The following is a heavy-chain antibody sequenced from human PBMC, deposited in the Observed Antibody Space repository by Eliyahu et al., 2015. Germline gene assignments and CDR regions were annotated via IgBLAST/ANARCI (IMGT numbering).Heavy chain of an antibody. V-gene: IGHV4-31*03. J-gene: IGHJ6*02. CDR1: GGSISSGXYY. D-gene: IGHD3-10*01. CDR3: ARNMVRGVASTGYYYGMDV. CDR2: IYYSGST. Sequence: QVQLQESGPGLVKPSQTLSLTCTVSGGSISSGXYYWXWXRQHPGKGLEWIGYIYYSGSTYYNPSLKSRVTISVDTSKNQFSLKLSSVTAADTAVYYCARNMVRGVASTGYYYGMDVWGQGTTVTVSS.